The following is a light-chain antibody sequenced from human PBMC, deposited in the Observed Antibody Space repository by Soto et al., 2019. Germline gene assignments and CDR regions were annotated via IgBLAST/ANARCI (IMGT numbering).Light chain of an antibody. CDR2: TSS. CDR1: QDIRGY. J-gene: IGKJ4*01. V-gene: IGKV1-27*01. CDR3: QKHDNAPLT. Sequence: DIQMTQSPSSLSASVGDRVTITCRASQDIRGYLTWYQQKPGKVPELLIYTSSTLQSGVPSRFSGSRSGTYYTLTISSLQPDDVGTYYCQKHDNAPLTFGGGNKVEIK.